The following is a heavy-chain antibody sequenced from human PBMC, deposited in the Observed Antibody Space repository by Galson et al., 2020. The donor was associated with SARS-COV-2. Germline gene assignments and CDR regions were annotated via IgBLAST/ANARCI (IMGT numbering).Heavy chain of an antibody. D-gene: IGHD6-19*01. V-gene: IGHV4-39*07. CDR1: GGSISSTSYL. CDR2: IYNTGST. CDR3: ARDATSSGWFNWFDP. J-gene: IGHJ5*02. Sequence: SETLSLTCSVSGGSISSTSYLWGWIRQPPGKGLEWIGSIYNTGSTQYNPSLESRATISVDTSKNHFSLKLSSVTAADTAVYYCARDATSSGWFNWFDPWCRGTLVTVSS.